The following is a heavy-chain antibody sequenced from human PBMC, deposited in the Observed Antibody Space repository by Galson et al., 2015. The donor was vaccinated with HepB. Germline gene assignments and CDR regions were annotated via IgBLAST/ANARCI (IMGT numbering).Heavy chain of an antibody. J-gene: IGHJ6*02. Sequence: SLRLSCAASGFTFSSYAMSWVRQAPGKGLEWVSAISGSGGSTYYADSVKGRFTVSRDNSKNTLYLQMNSLRAEDTAVYYCAKDKMELDYYYYGMDVWCQGTTVTISS. D-gene: IGHD1-26*01. CDR2: ISGSGGST. CDR3: AKDKMELDYYYYGMDV. CDR1: GFTFSSYA. V-gene: IGHV3-23*01.